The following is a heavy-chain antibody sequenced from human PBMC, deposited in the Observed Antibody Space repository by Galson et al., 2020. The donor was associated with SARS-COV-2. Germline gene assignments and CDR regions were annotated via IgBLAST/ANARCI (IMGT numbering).Heavy chain of an antibody. V-gene: IGHV3-33*01. CDR1: GFTFSDHA. CDR3: ARDGQSSSWWAFDV. J-gene: IGHJ4*02. Sequence: GESLKISCAASGFTFSDHAMHWVRQAPGKGLEWVAQLYFDGSEKYYGDSVKGRFTISRDSSKNTVYLPMNNLRADETAVYYCARDGQSSSWWAFDVWGQGTLLTVSS. D-gene: IGHD2-2*01. CDR2: LYFDGSEK.